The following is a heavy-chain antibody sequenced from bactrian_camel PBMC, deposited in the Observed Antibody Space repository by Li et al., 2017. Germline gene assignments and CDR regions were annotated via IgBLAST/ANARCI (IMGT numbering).Heavy chain of an antibody. CDR1: LNPTSNYC. V-gene: IGHV3S53*01. D-gene: IGHD4*01. Sequence: HVQLVESGGGSVQAGGSLRLSCAASLNPTSNYCLGWFRRAPGKEREGVALISGSDNPSYADSVKGRFAISRDNVKKTVWLQLNNLKPEDTAMYYCVRGDYRDEDMRYERGQGTQVTDS. CDR2: ISGSDNP. CDR3: VRGDYRDEDMRYE. J-gene: IGHJ4*01.